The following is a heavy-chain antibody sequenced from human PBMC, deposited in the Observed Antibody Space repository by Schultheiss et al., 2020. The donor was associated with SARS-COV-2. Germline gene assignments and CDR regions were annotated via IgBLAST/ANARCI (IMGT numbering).Heavy chain of an antibody. V-gene: IGHV3-30*04. CDR2: ISYDGSNK. Sequence: GGSLRLSCEASGFTFSSYAMHWVRQAPGKGLEWVAVISYDGSNKYYADSVKGRFTISRDNSKNTLYLQMNSLRAEDTAVYYCAREGYSYEIDYWGQGTLVTGSS. J-gene: IGHJ4*02. CDR1: GFTFSSYA. D-gene: IGHD5-18*01. CDR3: AREGYSYEIDY.